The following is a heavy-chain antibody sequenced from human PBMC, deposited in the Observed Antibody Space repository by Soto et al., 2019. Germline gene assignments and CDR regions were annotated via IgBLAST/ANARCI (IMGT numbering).Heavy chain of an antibody. CDR2: INPNSGGT. Sequence: ASVKVSCKASGYTFTGYYMHWVRQAPGQGLEWMGWINPNSGGTNYAQKFQGRVTMTRDTSISTAYMELSRLRSDDTAVYYCARGVVVAASADYGMDVWGQGTTVTVSS. J-gene: IGHJ6*02. CDR3: ARGVVVAASADYGMDV. CDR1: GYTFTGYY. D-gene: IGHD2-15*01. V-gene: IGHV1-2*02.